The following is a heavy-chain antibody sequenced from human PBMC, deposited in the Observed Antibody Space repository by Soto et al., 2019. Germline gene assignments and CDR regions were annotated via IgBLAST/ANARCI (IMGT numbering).Heavy chain of an antibody. V-gene: IGHV4-30-2*01. D-gene: IGHD5-18*01. CDR1: GGSIRSGGYS. CDR3: ASLDVDTTMAFDY. Sequence: SETLSLTCTVSGGSIRSGGYSWSWIRQPPGKGLEWIGYIYHSGSTYYNPSLKSRVTISVDRSKNQFSLQLSSVTAADTAVYYCASLDVDTTMAFDYWGQGTPVTVSS. CDR2: IYHSGST. J-gene: IGHJ4*02.